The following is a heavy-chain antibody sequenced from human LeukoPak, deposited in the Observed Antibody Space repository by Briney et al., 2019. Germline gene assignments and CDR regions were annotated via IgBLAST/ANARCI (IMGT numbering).Heavy chain of an antibody. J-gene: IGHJ5*02. V-gene: IGHV4-34*01. Sequence: SETLSLTCAVYGGSFSGYYWSWIRQPPGKGLEWIGEINHSGSTNYNPSLKSRFTISVDTSKNQFSLKLSSVTAADTAVYYCAREKAGYDFWSGYSPDWFDPWGQGTLVTVSS. CDR1: GGSFSGYY. CDR2: INHSGST. D-gene: IGHD3-3*01. CDR3: AREKAGYDFWSGYSPDWFDP.